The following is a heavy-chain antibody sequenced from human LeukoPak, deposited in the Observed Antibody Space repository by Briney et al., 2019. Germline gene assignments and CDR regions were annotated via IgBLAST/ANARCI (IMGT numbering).Heavy chain of an antibody. CDR1: GGSISSYY. D-gene: IGHD5-12*01. J-gene: IGHJ5*02. CDR3: ARHLTMAICSGYDAEHWFDP. Sequence: PSETLSLTCTVSGGSISSYYWSWIRQPPGKGLEWIGYIYYSGSTNYNPSLKSRVTISVDTSKNQFSLKLSSVTAADTAVYYCARHLTMAICSGYDAEHWFDPWGQGTLVTVSS. CDR2: IYYSGST. V-gene: IGHV4-59*08.